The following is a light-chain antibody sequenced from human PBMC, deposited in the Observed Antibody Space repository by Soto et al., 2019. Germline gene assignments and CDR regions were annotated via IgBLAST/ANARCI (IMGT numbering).Light chain of an antibody. J-gene: IGKJ5*01. CDR1: QSVSIN. Sequence: EIVMTQSPATLSVSPGERATLSCRASQSVSINLAWYQQKPGQAPRLLIYGASTRATDIPARFSGSGSGTDFTLTISSLQSEDFAVYYCEKSKDWPLRRFGGGTRLEIK. CDR2: GAS. V-gene: IGKV3-15*01. CDR3: EKSKDWPLRR.